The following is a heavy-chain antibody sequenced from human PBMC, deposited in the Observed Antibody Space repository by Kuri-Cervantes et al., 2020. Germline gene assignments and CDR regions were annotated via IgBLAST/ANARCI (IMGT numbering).Heavy chain of an antibody. CDR3: ARTGTGGSIEYYFDY. CDR2: IYYSGST. CDR1: GGSISSYY. Sequence: SETLSLTCTVSGGSISSYYWSWIRQPPGKGLEWIGYIYYSGSTNYNPSLKSRVTISVDTSKNQFSLKLSSVTAADTAAYYCARTGTGGSIEYYFDYWGQGTLVTVSS. D-gene: IGHD7-27*01. J-gene: IGHJ4*02. V-gene: IGHV4-59*13.